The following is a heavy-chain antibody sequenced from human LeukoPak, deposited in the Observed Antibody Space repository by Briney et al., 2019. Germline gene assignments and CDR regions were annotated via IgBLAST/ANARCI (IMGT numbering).Heavy chain of an antibody. Sequence: GGSLRLSCAASGFTFSSYAMSWVRQAPGKGLDWVSAISGSGGSTYYADSVKGRFTISRDNSKSTLYLQMNSLRAEDTAVYYCARLRYFDWLLFFDYWGQGTLVTVSS. CDR3: ARLRYFDWLLFFDY. CDR2: ISGSGGST. D-gene: IGHD3-9*01. CDR1: GFTFSSYA. V-gene: IGHV3-23*01. J-gene: IGHJ4*02.